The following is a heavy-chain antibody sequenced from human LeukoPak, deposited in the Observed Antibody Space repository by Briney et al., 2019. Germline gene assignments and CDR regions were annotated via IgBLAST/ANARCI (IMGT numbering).Heavy chain of an antibody. CDR2: ISYDGSNK. V-gene: IGHV3-30*18. CDR3: AKDRTGGDIVVVPAARYGMDV. CDR1: GFTFSSYS. D-gene: IGHD2-2*01. J-gene: IGHJ6*02. Sequence: GGSLRLSCAASGFTFSSYSMNWVRQAPGKGLEWVAVISYDGSNKYYADSVKGRFTISRDNSKNTLYLQMNSLRAEDTAVYYCAKDRTGGDIVVVPAARYGMDVWGQGTTVTVSS.